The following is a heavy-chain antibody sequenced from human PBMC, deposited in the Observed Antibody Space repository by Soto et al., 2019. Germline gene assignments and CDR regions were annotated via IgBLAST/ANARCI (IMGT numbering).Heavy chain of an antibody. Sequence: GASVKVSCKASGYTFTSYDINWVRQATGQGLEWMGWMDPNSGNTGYAQKFQGRVTMTRNTSISTAYMELSSLRSEDTAVYYCARGRGWLYYYYGMDVWGQGTTVTVYS. D-gene: IGHD5-12*01. V-gene: IGHV1-8*01. CDR1: GYTFTSYD. J-gene: IGHJ6*02. CDR3: ARGRGWLYYYYGMDV. CDR2: MDPNSGNT.